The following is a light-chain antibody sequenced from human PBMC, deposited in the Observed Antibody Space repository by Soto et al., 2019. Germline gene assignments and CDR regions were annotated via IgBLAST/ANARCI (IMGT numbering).Light chain of an antibody. V-gene: IGLV2-14*03. CDR3: SSYTSRSTLGV. CDR2: DVS. J-gene: IGLJ2*01. CDR1: NSDIGGYNY. Sequence: QSVLTQPASVSGSPGQSITISCTGTNSDIGGYNYVSWYQQHPGKAPKLMIYDVSNRPSGVSYRFSGSKSGNMASLTISGLQAEDEADYYCSSYTSRSTLGVFGGGTKLTVL.